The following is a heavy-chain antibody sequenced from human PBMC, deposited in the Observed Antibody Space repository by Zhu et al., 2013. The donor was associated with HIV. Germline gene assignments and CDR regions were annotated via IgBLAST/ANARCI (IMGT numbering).Heavy chain of an antibody. CDR1: GGTFSSYG. CDR3: ARANSYTLRGYFDY. J-gene: IGHJ4*02. V-gene: IGHV1-69*01. D-gene: IGHD5-18*01. Sequence: QVQLVQSGAEVKKPGSSVKVSCKASGGTFSSYGISWVRQAPGQGLEWMGGIIPIFGTANYAQKFQGRVTITADESTSTAYMELSSLRSEDTAVYYCARANSYTLRGYFDYWGQGTLVTVSS. CDR2: IIPIFGTA.